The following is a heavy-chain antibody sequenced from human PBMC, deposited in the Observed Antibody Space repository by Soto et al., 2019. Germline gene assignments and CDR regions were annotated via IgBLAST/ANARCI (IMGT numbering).Heavy chain of an antibody. V-gene: IGHV3-21*04. CDR3: AKLYDIVVVPAAMAY. D-gene: IGHD2-2*01. CDR1: GFTFSSYS. Sequence: GGSLRLSCAASGFTFSSYSMNWVRQAPGKGLEWVSSISSSSSYIYYADSVKGRFTISRDNAKNTLYLQMNSLRAEDTAVYYCAKLYDIVVVPAAMAYWGQGTLVTVSS. J-gene: IGHJ4*02. CDR2: ISSSSSYI.